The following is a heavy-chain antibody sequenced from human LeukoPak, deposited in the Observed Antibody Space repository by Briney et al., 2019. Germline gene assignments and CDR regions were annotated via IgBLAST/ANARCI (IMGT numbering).Heavy chain of an antibody. Sequence: ASVKVSCKASGYIFTSYDINWVRQATGQGLEWKGWMNPHSGETGYVQKFQGRVTMTRNTSISTAYMELSSLRSEDTAVYYCARGRGLSGRYYDDHWGQGTLVTVSS. CDR2: MNPHSGET. J-gene: IGHJ4*02. V-gene: IGHV1-8*01. CDR3: ARGRGLSGRYYDDH. D-gene: IGHD1-26*01. CDR1: GYIFTSYD.